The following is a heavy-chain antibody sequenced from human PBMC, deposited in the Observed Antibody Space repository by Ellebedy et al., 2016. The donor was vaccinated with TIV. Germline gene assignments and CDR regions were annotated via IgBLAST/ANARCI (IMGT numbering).Heavy chain of an antibody. J-gene: IGHJ4*02. Sequence: GESLKISCAASGFTFSNYDMHWVRQAPGKGLEWEGVIPNDGSNEHHTDSVKGRFIISSDKSKNTLYLQLNSLRPEDTAVYYCRGSTTYNFDYWGQGTLVTVSS. CDR3: RGSTTYNFDY. CDR1: GFTFSNYD. V-gene: IGHV3-30-3*01. D-gene: IGHD1-1*01. CDR2: IPNDGSNE.